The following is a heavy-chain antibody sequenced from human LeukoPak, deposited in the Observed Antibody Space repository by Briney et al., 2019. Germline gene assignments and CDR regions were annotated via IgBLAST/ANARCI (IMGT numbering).Heavy chain of an antibody. CDR3: ARGGKYSSSSGRFDY. V-gene: IGHV3-48*03. CDR1: GFTFSSYE. Sequence: GGSLRLSCAASGFTFSSYEMNWVRQAPGKGLEWVSYISSSGSTIYYADSVKGRFTISRDNAKNSLYLQMNSLRAEDTALYYCARGGKYSSSSGRFDYWGQGTLVTVSS. CDR2: ISSSGSTI. D-gene: IGHD6-6*01. J-gene: IGHJ4*02.